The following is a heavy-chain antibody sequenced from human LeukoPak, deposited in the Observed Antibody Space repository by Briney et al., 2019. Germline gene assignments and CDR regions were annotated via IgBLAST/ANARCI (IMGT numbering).Heavy chain of an antibody. CDR1: GISLTNYA. V-gene: IGHV3-23*01. CDR3: AKRGIVIRGILVIGYHQEAYHYDY. D-gene: IGHD3-10*01. CDR2: ISERGGST. J-gene: IGHJ4*02. Sequence: GGSLRLSCVVSGISLTNYAMTWVRQAPGKGLEWVSYISERGGSTSYADSVKGRFTISRDTALNTLYLQMTSLRAEDTAVYFCAKRGIVIRGILVIGYHQEAYHYDYWGQGVLVTVSS.